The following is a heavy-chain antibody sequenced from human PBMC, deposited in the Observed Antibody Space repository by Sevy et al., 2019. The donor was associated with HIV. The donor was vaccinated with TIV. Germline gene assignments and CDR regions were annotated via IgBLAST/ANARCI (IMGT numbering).Heavy chain of an antibody. CDR2: ITSGGAT. J-gene: IGHJ4*02. D-gene: IGHD3-16*01. Sequence: GGSLRLSCAASGFSFTSNGMSWVRQAPGKGLEWVAGITSGGATYYADSVKGRFTVSRDNSKNTLYLQLNNLRADDTAVFYCAGGDTPMITDLDYWGQGTLVTVSS. CDR1: GFSFTSNG. CDR3: AGGDTPMITDLDY. V-gene: IGHV3-23*01.